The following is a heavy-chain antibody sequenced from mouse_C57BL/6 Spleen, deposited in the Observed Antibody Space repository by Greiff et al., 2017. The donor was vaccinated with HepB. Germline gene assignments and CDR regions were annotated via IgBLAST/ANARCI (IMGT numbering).Heavy chain of an antibody. J-gene: IGHJ2*01. Sequence: VQLQQSGAELVRPGASVKLSCTASGFNIKDDYMHWVKQRPEQGLEWIGWIDPENGDTEYASKFQGKATITADTSSNTAYLQLSSLTSEDTAVYYCTTVGAQATLFDYWGQGTTLTVSS. CDR2: IDPENGDT. D-gene: IGHD3-2*02. V-gene: IGHV14-4*01. CDR1: GFNIKDDY. CDR3: TTVGAQATLFDY.